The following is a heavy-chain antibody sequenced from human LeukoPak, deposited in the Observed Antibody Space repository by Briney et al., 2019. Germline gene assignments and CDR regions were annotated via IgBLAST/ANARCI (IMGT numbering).Heavy chain of an antibody. CDR3: ARLGSFYCSGGSCSLGWFDP. D-gene: IGHD2-15*01. Sequence: GGSLRLSCAASALTFSSYSMKWVRQAPGKGLEWVSSISSSSSYIYYADSVKGRFTISRDNAKNSLYLQMNSLRAEDTAVYYCARLGSFYCSGGSCSLGWFDPWGQGTLVTVSS. CDR1: ALTFSSYS. V-gene: IGHV3-21*01. J-gene: IGHJ5*02. CDR2: ISSSSSYI.